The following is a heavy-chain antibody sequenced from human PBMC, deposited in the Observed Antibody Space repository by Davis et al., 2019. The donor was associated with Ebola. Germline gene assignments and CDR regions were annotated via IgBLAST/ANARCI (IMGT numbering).Heavy chain of an antibody. CDR2: IWYDGSNK. CDR3: ATYGSGSYPGFDY. CDR1: GFTFSSYG. D-gene: IGHD1-26*01. Sequence: GESLKISCAASGFTFSSYGMHWVRQAPGKGLEWVAVIWYDGSNKYYADSVKGRFTISRDNSKNTLYLQMNSLRAEDTAVYYCATYGSGSYPGFDYWGQGTLVTVSS. V-gene: IGHV3-30*02. J-gene: IGHJ4*02.